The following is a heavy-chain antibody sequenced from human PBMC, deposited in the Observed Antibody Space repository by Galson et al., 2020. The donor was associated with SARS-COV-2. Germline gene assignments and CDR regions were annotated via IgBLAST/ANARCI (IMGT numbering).Heavy chain of an antibody. CDR2: ISYDGSNK. V-gene: IGHV3-30*04. Sequence: GAASGFTFSSYAMHWVRQAPGKGLEWVAVISYDGSNKYYADSVKGRFTISRDNSKNTLYLQMNSLRAEDTAVYYCARDLVGGYYYFDYWGQGTLVTVSS. D-gene: IGHD3-22*01. J-gene: IGHJ4*02. CDR1: GFTFSSYA. CDR3: ARDLVGGYYYFDY.